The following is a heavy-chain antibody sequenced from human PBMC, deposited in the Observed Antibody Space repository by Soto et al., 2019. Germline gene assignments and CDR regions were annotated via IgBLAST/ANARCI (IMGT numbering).Heavy chain of an antibody. D-gene: IGHD2-15*01. V-gene: IGHV4-30-2*01. CDR2: IYHSGST. CDR3: ARAYCGGGSCYRLGFDP. CDR1: GGSISSGGYS. J-gene: IGHJ5*02. Sequence: QLQLQESGSGLVKPSQTLSLTCAVSGGSISSGGYSWSWIRQPPGKGLEWIGYIYHSGSTYYNPSLKSRVTISVDRSKNQFSLKLSSVTAADTAVYYCARAYCGGGSCYRLGFDPWGQGTLVTVSS.